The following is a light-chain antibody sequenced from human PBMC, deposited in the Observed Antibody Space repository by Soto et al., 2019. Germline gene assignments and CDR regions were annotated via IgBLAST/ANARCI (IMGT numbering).Light chain of an antibody. CDR2: EAS. J-gene: IGLJ3*02. CDR1: STDFVSYNR. CDR3: TSFTTSSIWV. V-gene: IGLV2-18*02. Sequence: QSALTQPPSVSGSPGQSVTISCTGTSTDFVSYNRVSWYQQPPGTAPKLIIYEASNRPSGVPDRFSGSKSGNTASLTISGLRPEDEADYYCTSFTTSSIWVFGGGTKLTVL.